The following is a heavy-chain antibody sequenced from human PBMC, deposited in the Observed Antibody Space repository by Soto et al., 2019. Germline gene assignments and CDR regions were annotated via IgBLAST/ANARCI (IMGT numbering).Heavy chain of an antibody. CDR3: ARVVGQIFGGVIKSQWYFDY. CDR2: IIPIFGTA. CDR1: GGTFSSYA. D-gene: IGHD3-3*01. J-gene: IGHJ4*02. V-gene: IGHV1-69*01. Sequence: QVQLVQSGAEVKKPGSSVKVSCKASGGTFSSYAISWVRQAPGQGLEWMGGIIPIFGTANYAQKFQGRVTITADESTSTAYMELSSLRSEDTAVYYCARVVGQIFGGVIKSQWYFDYWGQGTLVTVSS.